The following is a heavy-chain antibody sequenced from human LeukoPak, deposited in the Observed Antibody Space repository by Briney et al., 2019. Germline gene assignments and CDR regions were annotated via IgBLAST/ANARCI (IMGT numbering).Heavy chain of an antibody. D-gene: IGHD2-15*01. Sequence: PSETLSLTCNVSGGSTSSSSYYWGWIRQPPGNGLEWIGSVYYSGSTYYNPSLKSRISISVDMSKNQFSLKLNSVTAADTAMYYCARLPSECSGGTCYNDAFDVWGQGTLVIVSS. CDR3: ARLPSECSGGTCYNDAFDV. CDR1: GGSTSSSSYY. J-gene: IGHJ3*01. V-gene: IGHV4-39*01. CDR2: VYYSGST.